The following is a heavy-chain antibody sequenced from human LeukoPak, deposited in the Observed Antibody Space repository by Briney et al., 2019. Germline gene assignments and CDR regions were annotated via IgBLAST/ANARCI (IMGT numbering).Heavy chain of an antibody. CDR2: ISGSDDSA. D-gene: IGHD2/OR15-2a*01. CDR1: GFTFSSYA. CDR3: ARDSPFYY. J-gene: IGHJ4*02. Sequence: TGGSLRLSCATSGFTFSSYAMNWVRQAPGKGLEWVSAISGSDDSAYYADSVKGRFTISRDNSKNTLYLQMNSLRAEDTAVYYCARDSPFYYGGQGTLVTVSS. V-gene: IGHV3-23*01.